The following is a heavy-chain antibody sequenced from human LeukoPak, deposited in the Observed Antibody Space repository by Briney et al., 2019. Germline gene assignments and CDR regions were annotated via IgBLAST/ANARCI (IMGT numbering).Heavy chain of an antibody. D-gene: IGHD6-19*01. CDR3: ARDDSSGWYGY. Sequence: GESLKISCKGSGYSFTSYWIGWVRQAPGQGLEWMGRINPNSGGSNYAQNFQGRVTMTRDTSISTAYMELSRLRSDDTAVYYCARDDSSGWYGYWGQGTLVTVSS. J-gene: IGHJ4*02. CDR1: GYSFTSYW. V-gene: IGHV1-2*06. CDR2: INPNSGGS.